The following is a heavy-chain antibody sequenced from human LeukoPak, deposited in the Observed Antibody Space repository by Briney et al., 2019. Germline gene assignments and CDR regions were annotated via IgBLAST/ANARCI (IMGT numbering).Heavy chain of an antibody. Sequence: GGSLRLSCAASGFTFSNAWMSCVRQAPGKGLEWVGRIKSKTDGGTTDYAAPVKGRFTISRDDSKNTLYLQMNSLKTEDTAVYYCTTDLLWFGELGYWGQGTLVTVSS. V-gene: IGHV3-15*01. D-gene: IGHD3-10*01. CDR3: TTDLLWFGELGY. CDR1: GFTFSNAW. CDR2: IKSKTDGGTT. J-gene: IGHJ4*02.